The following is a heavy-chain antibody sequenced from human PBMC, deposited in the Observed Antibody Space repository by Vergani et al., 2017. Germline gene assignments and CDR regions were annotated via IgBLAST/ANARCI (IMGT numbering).Heavy chain of an antibody. CDR1: GFTFTSHP. J-gene: IGHJ4*02. V-gene: IGHV3-23*01. D-gene: IGHD1-26*01. CDR3: GRGRDYYD. Sequence: EVQLLQSEGAVEQPGGPLRVSWVASGFTFTSHPMSWVRQGPGQGLEWVSSIKSTGDSTNSAASVKGRFTISRDKSKNTLYLQMNSLRVEDQAVYYCGRGRDYYDWGQGTLVTVSS. CDR2: IKSTGDST.